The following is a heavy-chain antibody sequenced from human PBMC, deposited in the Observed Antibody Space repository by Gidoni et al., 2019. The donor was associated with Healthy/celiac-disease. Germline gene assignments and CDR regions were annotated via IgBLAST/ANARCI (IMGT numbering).Heavy chain of an antibody. CDR3: AKDSNKYLNWFDP. CDR1: GFTFDDYA. CDR2: ISGDGGST. D-gene: IGHD2-2*01. Sequence: EVQLVESGGGVVQPGGSLSLSCAASGFTFDDYAMHWVRQAPGKGLEWVSRISGDGGSTYYADSVKGRFTISRDNSKNSLYLQMNSLRTEDTALYYCAKDSNKYLNWFDPWGQGTLVTVSS. V-gene: IGHV3-43*02. J-gene: IGHJ5*02.